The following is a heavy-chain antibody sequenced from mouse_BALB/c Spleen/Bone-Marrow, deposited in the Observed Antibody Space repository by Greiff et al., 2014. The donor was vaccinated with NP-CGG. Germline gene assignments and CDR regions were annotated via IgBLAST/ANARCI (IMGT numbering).Heavy chain of an antibody. CDR2: ISDGGSYT. V-gene: IGHV5-4*02. D-gene: IGHD2-14*01. Sequence: EVQLQQSGGDLVKPGGSLKLSCAASGFTFSDYHMYWVRQTPEKRLEWVATISDGGSYTYYPDSVKGRFTISRDNAKNNLYLHMSSLKSEDTAMYYCARDGDYKYAWFAYWGQGTLVTVSA. CDR3: ARDGDYKYAWFAY. J-gene: IGHJ3*01. CDR1: GFTFSDYH.